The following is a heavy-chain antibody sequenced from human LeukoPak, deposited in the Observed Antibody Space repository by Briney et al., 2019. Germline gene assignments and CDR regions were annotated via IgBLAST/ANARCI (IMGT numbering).Heavy chain of an antibody. CDR2: INPNNGAT. CDR1: GYTFSDYH. J-gene: IGHJ5*02. D-gene: IGHD3-10*01. V-gene: IGHV1-2*02. Sequence: ASVKVSCKASGYTFSDYHMHWVRQAPGQGPEWMGSINPNNGATNYAQKFQGRVTMTRDTSISTVYMDLSSLRSDDTAVYYCTRERRPANYYDWFDPWGQGTLVTVSS. CDR3: TRERRPANYYDWFDP.